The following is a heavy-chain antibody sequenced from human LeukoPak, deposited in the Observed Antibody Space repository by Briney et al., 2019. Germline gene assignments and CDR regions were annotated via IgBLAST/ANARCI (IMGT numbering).Heavy chain of an antibody. Sequence: PGGSPRLSCAASGFTFSYYWIGSVCQAPGRGLEWVANIKQEGSEIYYVDSVKGRFTISRDNAKNSLYLQMNSLRAEDTAVYYCARYGGYKLFDYWGQGTLVTVSS. V-gene: IGHV3-7*04. CDR1: GFTFSYYW. J-gene: IGHJ4*02. D-gene: IGHD5-12*01. CDR2: IKQEGSEI. CDR3: ARYGGYKLFDY.